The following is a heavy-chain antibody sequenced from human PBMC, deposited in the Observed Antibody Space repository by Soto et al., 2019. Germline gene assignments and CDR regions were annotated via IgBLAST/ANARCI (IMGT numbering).Heavy chain of an antibody. Sequence: QVQLVQSGAEVKKPGASVTVSCKASGYTFTNYHMHWVRQAPGQGVAWMGIINPRGGSTTYAQKFQGRVPMTSDTATSTVYMELRSLRFDDTAVYYCARDSSIVVDGGSCQDYWGQGTQVTVSS. V-gene: IGHV1-46*01. CDR2: INPRGGST. CDR3: ARDSSIVVDGGSCQDY. J-gene: IGHJ4*02. D-gene: IGHD2-15*01. CDR1: GYTFTNYH.